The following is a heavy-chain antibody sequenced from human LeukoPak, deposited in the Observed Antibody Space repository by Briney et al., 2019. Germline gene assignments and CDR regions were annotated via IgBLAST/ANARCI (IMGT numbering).Heavy chain of an antibody. J-gene: IGHJ6*03. CDR3: ARDPGIAAAAQYYYYYYMDV. CDR2: IYYSGST. CDR1: GGSISSSSYY. V-gene: IGHV4-39*07. D-gene: IGHD6-13*01. Sequence: PSETLSLTCTVSGGSISSSSYYWGWIRQPPGKWLEWIGSIYYSGSTNYNPSLKSRVTISVDTSKNQFSLKLSSVTAADTAVYYCARDPGIAAAAQYYYYYYMDVWGKGTTVTVSS.